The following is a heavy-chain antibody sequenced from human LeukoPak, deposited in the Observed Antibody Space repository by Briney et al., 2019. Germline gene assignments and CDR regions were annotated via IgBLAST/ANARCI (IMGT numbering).Heavy chain of an antibody. Sequence: GGSLRLSCAASGFTVSSNYMSWVRQAPGKGLEWVSVIDSDDSTHYADSVKGRFTISRDNSKNTVNLQMNSLRAEDTAVYYCARGMGYTSRFDYWGQGTLVTVSS. CDR1: GFTVSSNY. J-gene: IGHJ4*02. D-gene: IGHD6-13*01. CDR2: IDSDDST. V-gene: IGHV3-66*01. CDR3: ARGMGYTSRFDY.